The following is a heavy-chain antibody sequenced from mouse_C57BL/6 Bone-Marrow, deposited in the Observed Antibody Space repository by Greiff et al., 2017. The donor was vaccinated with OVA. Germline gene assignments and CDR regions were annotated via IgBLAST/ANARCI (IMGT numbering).Heavy chain of an antibody. CDR3: ARRGFYYGSSIDY. V-gene: IGHV1-22*01. CDR1: GYTFTDYN. CDR2: INPNNGGT. J-gene: IGHJ2*01. D-gene: IGHD1-1*01. Sequence: EVKLMESGPELVKPGASVKMSCKASGYTFTDYNMHWVKQSHGKSLEWIGYINPNNGGTSYNQKFKGKATLTVNKSSSTAYMELRSLTSEDSAVYYCARRGFYYGSSIDYWGQGTTLTVSS.